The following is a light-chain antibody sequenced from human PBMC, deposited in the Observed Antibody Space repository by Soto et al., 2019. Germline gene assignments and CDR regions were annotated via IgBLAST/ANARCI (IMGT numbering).Light chain of an antibody. CDR1: QGISSY. V-gene: IGKV1-8*01. J-gene: IGKJ4*01. CDR2: AAS. CDR3: QQYYSYPLS. Sequence: AIRMTQSPSSFSASTGDRVTINCRASQGISSYLAWYQQKPGKAPKLLIYAASTLQSGDPSRFSGSGSGTDFTLTISCLQSEDFATYYCQQYYSYPLSFGGGTKVEIK.